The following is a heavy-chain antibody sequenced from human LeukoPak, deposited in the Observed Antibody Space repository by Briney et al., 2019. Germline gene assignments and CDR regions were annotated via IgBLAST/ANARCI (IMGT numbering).Heavy chain of an antibody. J-gene: IGHJ4*02. V-gene: IGHV4-39*01. D-gene: IGHD1-26*01. Sequence: SETLSLTCTVSGGSISSSSFYWGWIRQPPGKGLEWIGSIYYTGTTYYHPSLKSRVTISVDTSKNQFSLKLSSVTAADTAVYYCARLGHNGSYYSAAFDYWGRGTLVTVSS. CDR3: ARLGHNGSYYSAAFDY. CDR2: IYYTGTT. CDR1: GGSISSSSFY.